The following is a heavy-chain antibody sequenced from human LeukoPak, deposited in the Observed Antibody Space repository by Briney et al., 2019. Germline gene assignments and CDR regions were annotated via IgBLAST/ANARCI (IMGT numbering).Heavy chain of an antibody. CDR1: QSLFTSYW. V-gene: IGHV5-51*01. Sequence: GASLKISCTGSQSLFTSYWIGWVRQMPGKGLEWMEIINPDDSDTRYSPSFQGQVTFSADKSITTAYLQWSSLKASDTAMYYCARQENYHDSGSYYNSPYFFDYWGQGTLLTVSS. D-gene: IGHD3-10*01. J-gene: IGHJ4*02. CDR3: ARQENYHDSGSYYNSPYFFDY. CDR2: INPDDSDT.